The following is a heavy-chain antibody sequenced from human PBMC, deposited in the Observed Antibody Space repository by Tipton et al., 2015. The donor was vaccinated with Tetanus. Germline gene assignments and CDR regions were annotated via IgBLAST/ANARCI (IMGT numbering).Heavy chain of an antibody. D-gene: IGHD3-22*01. Sequence: LRLSCTVSDESISSSSYYWGWIRHHPGRGLEWIASTSNSGTSYNNPSFRSRVTISVDTSKNQFSLKLNSVTAADTAVYYCARRGDYVFYYESSGYLWGAAFDIWGQGTMVSVSA. V-gene: IGHV4-39*01. J-gene: IGHJ3*02. CDR3: ARRGDYVFYYESSGYLWGAAFDI. CDR2: TSNSGTS. CDR1: DESISSSSYY.